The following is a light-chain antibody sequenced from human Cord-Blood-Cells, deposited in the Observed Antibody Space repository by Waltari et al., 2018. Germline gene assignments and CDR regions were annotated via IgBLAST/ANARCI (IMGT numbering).Light chain of an antibody. CDR2: LGS. V-gene: IGKV2-28*01. Sequence: DIVMTQSPLAVRVTPGWTASISCRSSQSLLHSNGYNYLGLYLQKPGQSPQHLIYLGSNRSSGVPDRFSGSGSGTDFTLKISRVEAEDVGVYYCMQALQTPYTFGQGTKLAIK. CDR1: QSLLHSNGYNY. J-gene: IGKJ2*01. CDR3: MQALQTPYT.